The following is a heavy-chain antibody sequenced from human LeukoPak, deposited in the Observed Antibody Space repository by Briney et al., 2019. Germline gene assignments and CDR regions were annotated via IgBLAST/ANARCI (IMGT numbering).Heavy chain of an antibody. CDR3: ARVPDSGSYSYYLDY. V-gene: IGHV3-64*01. CDR1: GFTFSTYA. J-gene: IGHJ4*02. CDR2: ISSDGGTT. D-gene: IGHD1-26*01. Sequence: GGSLRLSCAASGFTFSTYAMHWVRQAPGKGLEHVSAISSDGGTTYYANSVKGRFSISRDNSKNTLYLQMGSLRAEDMAVYYCARVPDSGSYSYYLDYWGQGTLVTVSS.